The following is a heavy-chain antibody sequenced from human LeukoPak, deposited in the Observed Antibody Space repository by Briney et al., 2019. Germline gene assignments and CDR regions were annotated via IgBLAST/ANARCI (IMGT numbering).Heavy chain of an antibody. CDR3: AKAVQLWSHFDY. V-gene: IGHV3-30*02. CDR2: IRYDGSNK. Sequence: GGSLRPSCAASGFTFSSYGMHWVRQAPGKGLEWVAFIRYDGSNKYYADSVKGRFTISRDNSKNTLYLQMNSLRAEDTAVYYCAKAVQLWSHFDYWGQGTLVTVSS. J-gene: IGHJ4*02. D-gene: IGHD5-18*01. CDR1: GFTFSSYG.